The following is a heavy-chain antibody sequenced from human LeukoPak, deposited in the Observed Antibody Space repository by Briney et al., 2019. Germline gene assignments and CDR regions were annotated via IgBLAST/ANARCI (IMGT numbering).Heavy chain of an antibody. D-gene: IGHD4-17*01. CDR1: GYTFTSYG. J-gene: IGHJ4*02. V-gene: IGHV1-18*01. Sequence: ASVKVSCKASGYTFTSYGISWVRQAPGQGLEWMGWISAYNGNTNYAQKLQGRVTMTTDTSTSTAYMELRSLRSGDTAVYYCARVTDGDFYFDYWGQGTLVTVSS. CDR2: ISAYNGNT. CDR3: ARVTDGDFYFDY.